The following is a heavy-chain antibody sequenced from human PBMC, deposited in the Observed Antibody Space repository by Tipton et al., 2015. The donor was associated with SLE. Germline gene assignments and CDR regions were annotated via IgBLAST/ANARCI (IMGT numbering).Heavy chain of an antibody. D-gene: IGHD6-19*01. Sequence: TLSLTCTVSGGSISSSSYYWGWIRQPPGKGLEWIGSIYYSGSTYYNPSLKSRVTISVDKSNNQFSLEVSSVTAADTAVYYCARVKYSSGWIDYWGQGTLVTVSS. CDR3: ARVKYSSGWIDY. V-gene: IGHV4-39*07. CDR2: IYYSGST. J-gene: IGHJ4*02. CDR1: GGSISSSSYY.